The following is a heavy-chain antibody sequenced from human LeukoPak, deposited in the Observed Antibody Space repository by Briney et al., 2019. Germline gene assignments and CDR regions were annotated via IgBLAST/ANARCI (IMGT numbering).Heavy chain of an antibody. Sequence: KYYADSVKGRFTISRDNAKNSLYLQMNSLRAEDTAVYYCLRSNIVSLWGQGTLVTVSS. CDR3: LRSNIVSL. D-gene: IGHD5-12*01. CDR2: K. V-gene: IGHV3-7*01. J-gene: IGHJ4*02.